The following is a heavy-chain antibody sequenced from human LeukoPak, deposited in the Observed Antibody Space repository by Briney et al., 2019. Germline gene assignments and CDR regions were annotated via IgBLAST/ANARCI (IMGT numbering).Heavy chain of an antibody. J-gene: IGHJ4*02. Sequence: GGSLRLSCAASGFTFSSYWMSWVRQAPGKGLEWVSSISSSSSYIYYADSVKGRFTISRDNAKNSLYLQMNSLRAEDTAVYYCARGSGGYDEGPFDYWGQGTLVTVSS. V-gene: IGHV3-21*01. CDR2: ISSSSSYI. D-gene: IGHD5-12*01. CDR3: ARGSGGYDEGPFDY. CDR1: GFTFSSYW.